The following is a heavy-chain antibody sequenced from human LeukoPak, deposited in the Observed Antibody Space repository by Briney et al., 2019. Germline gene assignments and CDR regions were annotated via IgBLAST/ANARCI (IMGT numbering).Heavy chain of an antibody. CDR3: ARDLQLDPPPGYGMDV. V-gene: IGHV4-59*12. D-gene: IGHD6-13*01. CDR1: GGSISSYY. Sequence: SETLSLTCTVAGGSISSYYWSWIRQPPGKGLEWIGYIYYSGSTNYNPSLKSRVTISVDTSKNQFSLKLSSVTAADTAVYYCARDLQLDPPPGYGMDVWGQGTTVTVSS. CDR2: IYYSGST. J-gene: IGHJ6*02.